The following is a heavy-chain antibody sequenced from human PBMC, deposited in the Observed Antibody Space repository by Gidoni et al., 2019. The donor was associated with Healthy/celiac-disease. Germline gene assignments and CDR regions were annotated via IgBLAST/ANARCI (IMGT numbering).Heavy chain of an antibody. CDR3: AKSGSYYFFDY. Sequence: EVQLVESGGGLVQPGGSLRLSCAASGFTFSSYWMHWVRQAPGKGLVWVSRINSDGSSTGYADSVKGRFTISRDNAKNTLYLQMNSLRAEDAAVYYCAKSGSYYFFDYWGQGTLVTVSS. D-gene: IGHD1-26*01. V-gene: IGHV3-74*01. CDR1: GFTFSSYW. CDR2: INSDGSST. J-gene: IGHJ4*02.